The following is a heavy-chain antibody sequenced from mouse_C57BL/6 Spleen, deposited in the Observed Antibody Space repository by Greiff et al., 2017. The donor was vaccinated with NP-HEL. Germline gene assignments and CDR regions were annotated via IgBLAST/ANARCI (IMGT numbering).Heavy chain of an antibody. CDR2: IDPETGGT. CDR3: TSSGYYGYFDV. Sequence: QVHVKQSGAELVRPGASVTLSCKASGYTFTDYEMHWVKQTPVHGLEWIGAIDPETGGTAYNQKFKGKAILTADKSSSTAYMELRSLTSEDSAVYYCTSSGYYGYFDVWGTGTTVTVSS. D-gene: IGHD2-2*01. CDR1: GYTFTDYE. J-gene: IGHJ1*03. V-gene: IGHV1-15*01.